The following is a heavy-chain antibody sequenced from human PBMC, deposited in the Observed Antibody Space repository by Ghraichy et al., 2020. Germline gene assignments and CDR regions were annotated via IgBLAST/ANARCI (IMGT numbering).Heavy chain of an antibody. Sequence: ASVKVSCKASGYTFTSYGISWVRQAPGQGLEWMGWISAYNGNTNYAQKLQGRVTMTTDTSTSTAYMELRSLRSDDTAVYYCARELVSRLVGGPEGIDYWGQGTLVTVSS. J-gene: IGHJ4*02. CDR1: GYTFTSYG. D-gene: IGHD6-6*01. V-gene: IGHV1-18*01. CDR3: ARELVSRLVGGPEGIDY. CDR2: ISAYNGNT.